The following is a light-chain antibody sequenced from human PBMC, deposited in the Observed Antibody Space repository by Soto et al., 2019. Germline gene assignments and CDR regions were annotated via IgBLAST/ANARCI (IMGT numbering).Light chain of an antibody. J-gene: IGKJ3*01. Sequence: DMQMTQSPSTLSASVGDRVTITCRASQSISSWLAWYQQKPGKAPKLLIYDASNLETGVPSRFSGSGSGTDFTFTISSLQPEDIATYYCQQYDNLPLTFGPGTKVDIK. V-gene: IGKV1-33*01. CDR2: DAS. CDR1: QSISSW. CDR3: QQYDNLPLT.